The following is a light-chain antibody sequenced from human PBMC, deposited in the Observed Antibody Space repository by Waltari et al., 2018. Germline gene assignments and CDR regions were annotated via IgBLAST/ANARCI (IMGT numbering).Light chain of an antibody. V-gene: IGKV3-11*01. CDR3: HQHNNWPYT. J-gene: IGKJ2*01. CDR2: DIS. CDR1: QGVRRY. Sequence: SSRALQGVRRYMAWYQQKPGQAPRLLIYDISNRATGIPARFSGSGSGSDFTLTISSLEPEDFAVYYCHQHNNWPYTFGQGTKLEI.